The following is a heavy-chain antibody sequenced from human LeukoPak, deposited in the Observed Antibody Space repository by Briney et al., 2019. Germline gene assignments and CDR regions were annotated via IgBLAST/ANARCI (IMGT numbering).Heavy chain of an antibody. CDR1: GFTFSSHG. V-gene: IGHV3-23*01. D-gene: IGHD2-21*02. J-gene: IGHJ4*02. CDR3: AKDQPPRNVVVTAIDY. Sequence: PGGSLRLSCAASGFTFSSHGMSWVRQTPGRGLEWVSTISASGDITYYADSVKGRFTISRDNSKNTLYLQMNGLRVEDTALYYCAKDQPPRNVVVTAIDYWGQGTLVTVSS. CDR2: ISASGDIT.